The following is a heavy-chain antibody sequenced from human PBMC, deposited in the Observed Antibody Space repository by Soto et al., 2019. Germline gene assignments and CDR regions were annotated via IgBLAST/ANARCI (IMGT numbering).Heavy chain of an antibody. Sequence: PSDTLSLTCTVLCGSISSYYWSWIRQPPGMGLEWIGYIYYSGSTNYNPSLKSRVTISVDTSKNQFSLKLSSVTAADTAVYYCATGIVATKRYFQHWGQGTLVTVS. V-gene: IGHV4-59*08. CDR2: IYYSGST. J-gene: IGHJ1*01. CDR3: ATGIVATKRYFQH. CDR1: CGSISSYY. D-gene: IGHD3-22*01.